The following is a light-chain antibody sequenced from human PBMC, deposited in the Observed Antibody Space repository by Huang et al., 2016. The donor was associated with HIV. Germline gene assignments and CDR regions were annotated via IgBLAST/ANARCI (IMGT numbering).Light chain of an antibody. Sequence: DIQMTQSPSSLSASVGDRVTITCQASQDISNYLNWYQQKPGKAPKLLIYDASNLETGVPSRFSGRGSGKDFTFTISNLQPEDIATYYCQQYDNLPYTFGQGTKLEIK. J-gene: IGKJ2*01. V-gene: IGKV1-33*01. CDR2: DAS. CDR3: QQYDNLPYT. CDR1: QDISNY.